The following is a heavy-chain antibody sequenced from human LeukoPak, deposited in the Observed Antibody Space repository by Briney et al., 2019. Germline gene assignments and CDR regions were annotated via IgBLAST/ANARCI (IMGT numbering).Heavy chain of an antibody. J-gene: IGHJ3*02. Sequence: AGSHRLSCAASGFTFNNYGMHWVRQAPGKGLEWVALIWYDGTNKYYGDSVKGRFTISRDNSKNTLYLQMNSLRAEDTAVYYCARGRFGELSVATFDIWGQGTMVTDSS. V-gene: IGHV3-33*01. CDR3: ARGRFGELSVATFDI. CDR2: IWYDGTNK. CDR1: GFTFNNYG. D-gene: IGHD3-10*01.